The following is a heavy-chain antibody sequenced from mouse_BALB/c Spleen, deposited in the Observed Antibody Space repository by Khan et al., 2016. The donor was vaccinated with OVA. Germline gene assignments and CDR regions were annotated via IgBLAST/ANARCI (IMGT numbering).Heavy chain of an antibody. V-gene: IGHV5-9-3*01. CDR1: GFTFSSYA. J-gene: IGHJ2*01. CDR2: ISSGGSYT. CDR3: ARRGIYRYDERENYFDS. D-gene: IGHD2-14*01. Sequence: EVQLVESGGGLVKPGGSLKLSCAASGFTFSSYAMSWIRQTPEKRLEWVATISSGGSYTYYPDIMKGRFTISRDNAKNTLYLQMSSLRSEDTAMYYCARRGIYRYDERENYFDSWGQGTTLTVSS.